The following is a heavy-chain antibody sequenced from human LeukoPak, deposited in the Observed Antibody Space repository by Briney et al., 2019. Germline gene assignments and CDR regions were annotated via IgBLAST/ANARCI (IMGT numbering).Heavy chain of an antibody. J-gene: IGHJ5*02. CDR1: GGSISSYY. CDR2: IYYSGST. Sequence: SETLSLTCTVSGGSISSYYWSWIRQPPGKGLEWIGYIYYSGSTNYNPSLKSRVTISVDTSKNQFSLKLSSVTAADTAVYYCARHPRIAVAKGWFDPWGQGTLITVSS. V-gene: IGHV4-59*08. CDR3: ARHPRIAVAKGWFDP. D-gene: IGHD6-19*01.